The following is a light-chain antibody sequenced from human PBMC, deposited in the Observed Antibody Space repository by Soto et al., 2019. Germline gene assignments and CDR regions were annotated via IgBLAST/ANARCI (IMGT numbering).Light chain of an antibody. CDR2: HVS. Sequence: QPVLTQPASVSGSPGQSITISCTGTSSDVGGYNYVSWYQQHPGKAPKLMIYHVSNRPSGVSNRFSGSKSDNTASLTISGLQSEDEADYYCNSYTSSSTYVFGTGTKLTVL. CDR1: SSDVGGYNY. CDR3: NSYTSSSTYV. V-gene: IGLV2-14*01. J-gene: IGLJ1*01.